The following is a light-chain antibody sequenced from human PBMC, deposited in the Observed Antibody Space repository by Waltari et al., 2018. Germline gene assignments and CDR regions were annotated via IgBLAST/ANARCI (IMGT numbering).Light chain of an antibody. Sequence: QSVLTQPPSASATPGQRAILSCSGPRSNPGTNYLSWYQQLPGTAPKRLIYRNNERPSGVSDRFSASKSGTSASLVISGLRSEDEAVYYCASWDDSHYVFGPGTTVTVL. J-gene: IGLJ1*01. V-gene: IGLV1-47*01. CDR2: RNN. CDR1: RSNPGTNY. CDR3: ASWDDSHYV.